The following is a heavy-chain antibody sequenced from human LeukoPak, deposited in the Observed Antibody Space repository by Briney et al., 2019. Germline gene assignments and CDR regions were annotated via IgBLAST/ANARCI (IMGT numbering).Heavy chain of an antibody. V-gene: IGHV1-69*05. CDR1: GGTFSSYA. CDR3: ARQASQIGYCSSTSCSNYNWFDP. Sequence: VASVKVSCKASGGTFSSYAISWVRQAPGQGLEWMGGIIPIFGTANYVQKFQGRVTITTDESTSTAYMELSSLRSEDTAVYYCARQASQIGYCSSTSCSNYNWFDPWGQGTLVTVSS. J-gene: IGHJ5*02. D-gene: IGHD2-2*01. CDR2: IIPIFGTA.